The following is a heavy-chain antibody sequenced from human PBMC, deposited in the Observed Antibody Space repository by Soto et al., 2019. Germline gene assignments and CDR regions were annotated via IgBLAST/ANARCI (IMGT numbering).Heavy chain of an antibody. CDR3: AKTHAMLWRIQKPYYFDY. D-gene: IGHD2-2*01. J-gene: IGHJ4*02. CDR1: GFTFSSYG. CDR2: ISYDGSNK. V-gene: IGHV3-30*18. Sequence: QVQLVESGGGVVQPGRSLRLSCAASGFTFSSYGMHWVRQAPGKGLEWVAVISYDGSNKYYADSVKGRFTISRDNSKNTLYLQMNSLRAEDTAVYYCAKTHAMLWRIQKPYYFDYWGQGTLVTVSS.